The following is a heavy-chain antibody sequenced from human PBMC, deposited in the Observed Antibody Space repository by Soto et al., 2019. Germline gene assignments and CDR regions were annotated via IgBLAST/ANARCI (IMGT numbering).Heavy chain of an antibody. Sequence: ASVKVSCKVSGYTLTELSMHWVRQAPGKGLEWMGGFDPEDGETIYAQKFQGRVTMTEDTSTDTAYMELSSLRSEDTAVYYCATVTEPDCSGGSCYHGYWGQGTLVTVSS. CDR1: GYTLTELS. CDR2: FDPEDGET. D-gene: IGHD2-15*01. J-gene: IGHJ4*02. V-gene: IGHV1-24*01. CDR3: ATVTEPDCSGGSCYHGY.